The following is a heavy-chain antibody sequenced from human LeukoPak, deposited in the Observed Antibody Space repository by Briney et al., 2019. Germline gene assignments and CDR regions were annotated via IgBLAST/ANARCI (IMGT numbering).Heavy chain of an antibody. CDR3: AGYYDSSGYYHNWFDP. D-gene: IGHD3-22*01. V-gene: IGHV4-59*01. CDR1: GGSISSYY. J-gene: IGHJ5*02. Sequence: SETLSLTCTVSGGSISSYYWSWIRQPPGKGLEWIGYTYYSGSTNYNPSLKSRVTISVDTSKNQFSLKLSSVTAADTAVYYCAGYYDSSGYYHNWFDPWGQGTLVTVSS. CDR2: TYYSGST.